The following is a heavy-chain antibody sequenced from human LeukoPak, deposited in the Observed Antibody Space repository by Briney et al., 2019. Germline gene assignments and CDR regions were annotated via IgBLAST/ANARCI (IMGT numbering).Heavy chain of an antibody. D-gene: IGHD5-12*01. V-gene: IGHV4-59*12. J-gene: IGHJ4*02. CDR3: ARDVAPYYFDS. CDR2: IYYSGST. CDR1: GGSISDYY. Sequence: PSEALSLTCTVSGGSISDYYWSWIRQPPGKGLEWIGYIYYSGSTNYNPSLKTRVTMSVDTSKNQFSLKLSSVTAADTAVYYCARDVAPYYFDSWGQGTLVTVSS.